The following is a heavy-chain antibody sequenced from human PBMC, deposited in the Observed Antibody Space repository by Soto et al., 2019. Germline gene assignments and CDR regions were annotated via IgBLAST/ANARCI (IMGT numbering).Heavy chain of an antibody. CDR2: IYYSGST. CDR3: ARAIVGAWDYFDY. J-gene: IGHJ4*02. Sequence: SETLSLTGPVSGGSISSYYWSWLRQPPGKGLEWIGYIYYSGSTNYNPSLKSRVTISVDTSKNQFSLKLSSVTAADTAVYYCARAIVGAWDYFDYWGQGTLVTVSS. V-gene: IGHV4-59*01. CDR1: GGSISSYY. D-gene: IGHD1-26*01.